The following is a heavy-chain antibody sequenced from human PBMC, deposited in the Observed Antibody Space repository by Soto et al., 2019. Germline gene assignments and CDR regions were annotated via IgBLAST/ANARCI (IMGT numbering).Heavy chain of an antibody. V-gene: IGHV1-69*05. D-gene: IGHD2-15*01. Sequence: QVQLVQSGAAVKKPGSSVKVSCKASGGTFSSYAISWVRQAPGQGLEWMGGIIAIFGTANDAQKFPGRVTITTDESTSTAYMELSSLRSEDTAVYYCASPGGCSGGSCYAMDVWGQGTTVTVSS. J-gene: IGHJ6*02. CDR3: ASPGGCSGGSCYAMDV. CDR2: IIAIFGTA. CDR1: GGTFSSYA.